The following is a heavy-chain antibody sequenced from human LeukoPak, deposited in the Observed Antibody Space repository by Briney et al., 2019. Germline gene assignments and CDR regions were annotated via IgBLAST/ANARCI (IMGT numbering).Heavy chain of an antibody. CDR1: GGSISSYY. Sequence: SETLSLTCTVSGGSISSYYWSWIRQPPGKGLEWIGYIYYSGSTNYNPSLKSRVTISVDTSKNQFSLKLSSVTAADTAVYYCARHTTVTDYWGQGTLVTVSS. CDR2: IYYSGST. J-gene: IGHJ4*02. V-gene: IGHV4-59*08. CDR3: ARHTTVTDY. D-gene: IGHD4-17*01.